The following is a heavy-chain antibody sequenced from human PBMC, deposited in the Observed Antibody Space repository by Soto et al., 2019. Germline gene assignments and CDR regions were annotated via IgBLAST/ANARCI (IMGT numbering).Heavy chain of an antibody. CDR3: ARSFIASPFTGVVVPAASPGMDV. CDR1: GGSISNNNW. D-gene: IGHD2-2*01. CDR2: IHHSGAS. J-gene: IGHJ6*03. Sequence: PSETLSLTGAVSGGSISNNNWWSWVRQSPGEGLEWIGEIHHSGASDYNPSLRSRVTISVDKSRNQFSLNLSSVTAADTAIYYCARSFIASPFTGVVVPAASPGMDVWGKGTTVTVSS. V-gene: IGHV4-4*02.